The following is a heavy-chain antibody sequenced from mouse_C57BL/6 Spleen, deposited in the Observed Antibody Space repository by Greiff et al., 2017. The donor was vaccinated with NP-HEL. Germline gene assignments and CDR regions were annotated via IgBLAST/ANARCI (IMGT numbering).Heavy chain of an antibody. CDR2: IDPNSGGT. CDR3: AREGTNWDDDYAMDY. J-gene: IGHJ4*01. Sequence: VQGVESGAELVKPGASVKLSCKASGYTFTSYWMHWVKQRPGRGLEWIGRIDPNSGGTKYNEKFKSKATLTVDKPSSTAYMQLSSLTSEDSAVYYCAREGTNWDDDYAMDYWGQGTSVTVSS. D-gene: IGHD4-1*01. CDR1: GYTFTSYW. V-gene: IGHV1-72*01.